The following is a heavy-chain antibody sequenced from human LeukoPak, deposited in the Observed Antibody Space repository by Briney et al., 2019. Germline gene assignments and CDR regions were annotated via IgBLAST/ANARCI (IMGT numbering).Heavy chain of an antibody. D-gene: IGHD3-10*01. CDR1: GYTFTSYY. CDR3: AREVRAYGMDV. J-gene: IGHJ6*02. CDR2: INPSGGST. Sequence: GASVKVSCKASGYTFTSYYIHWVRQAPGQGLEWMGIINPSGGSTNYAQKLQGRVTMTTDTSTSTAYMELRSLRSDDTAVYYCAREVRAYGMDVWGQGTTVTVSS. V-gene: IGHV1-46*01.